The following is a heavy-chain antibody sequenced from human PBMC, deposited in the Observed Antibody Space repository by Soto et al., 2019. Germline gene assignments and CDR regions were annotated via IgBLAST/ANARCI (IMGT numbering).Heavy chain of an antibody. D-gene: IGHD2-2*01. Sequence: GASVKVSCKASGYSFISYVMHWVRQAPGQRLEWMGEINGADGNAKSSRKFQGRVTITADESTSTAYMELSSLRSEDTAVYYCARHWGIVVVPAAMQDYYYYYGMDVWGQGTTVTVSS. CDR3: ARHWGIVVVPAAMQDYYYYYGMDV. CDR2: INGADGNA. CDR1: GYSFISYV. V-gene: IGHV1-3*01. J-gene: IGHJ6*02.